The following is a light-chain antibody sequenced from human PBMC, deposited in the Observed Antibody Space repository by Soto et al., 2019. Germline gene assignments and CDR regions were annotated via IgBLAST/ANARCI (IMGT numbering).Light chain of an antibody. CDR2: GAS. J-gene: IGKJ1*01. Sequence: EIVLTQSPDTVSLSPGERATLSCRASHTVTSNYLAWYQQKPGQAPRLLIYGASSRATDIPDRFSGSGSGTDFTLTISRLETEDFAVYYCQQYGGSPRTFGQGTKVEIK. CDR1: HTVTSNY. V-gene: IGKV3-20*01. CDR3: QQYGGSPRT.